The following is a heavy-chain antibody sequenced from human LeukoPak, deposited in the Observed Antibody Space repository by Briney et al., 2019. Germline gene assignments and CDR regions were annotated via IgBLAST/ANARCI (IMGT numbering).Heavy chain of an antibody. V-gene: IGHV1-8*01. Sequence: ASVKVSCKASGYTFTSYDINRVRQATGQGLEWMGWMNPNSGNTGYAQKFQGRVTMTRNTSISTAYMELSSLRSEDTAVYYCARGPAYCGGDCYPNWFDPWGQGTLVTVSS. CDR1: GYTFTSYD. D-gene: IGHD2-21*02. J-gene: IGHJ5*02. CDR2: MNPNSGNT. CDR3: ARGPAYCGGDCYPNWFDP.